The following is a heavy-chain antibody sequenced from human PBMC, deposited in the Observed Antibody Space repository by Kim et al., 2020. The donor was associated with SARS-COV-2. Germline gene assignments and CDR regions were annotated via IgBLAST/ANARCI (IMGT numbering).Heavy chain of an antibody. V-gene: IGHV1-18*04. CDR2: ISAYNGNT. D-gene: IGHD3-10*01. CDR3: ARTYYGSGSYYLSAGGGYYGMDV. J-gene: IGHJ6*02. Sequence: ASVKVSCKASGYTFTSYGISWVRQAPGQGLEWMGWISAYNGNTNYAQKLQGRVTMTTDTSTSTAYMELRSLRSDDTAVYYCARTYYGSGSYYLSAGGGYYGMDVWGQGTTVTVSS. CDR1: GYTFTSYG.